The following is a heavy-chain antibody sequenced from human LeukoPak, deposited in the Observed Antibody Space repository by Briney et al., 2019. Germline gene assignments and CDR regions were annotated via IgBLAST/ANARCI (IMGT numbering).Heavy chain of an antibody. CDR3: AKAPPGIAVAGSPHFDY. V-gene: IGHV3-30*18. D-gene: IGHD6-19*01. Sequence: GGSLRLSCAASGFTFSSYGMHWVRQAPGKGLEWVAVISYDGSNKYYADSVKGRFTISRDNFKNTLYLQMNSLRAEDTAVYYCAKAPPGIAVAGSPHFDYWGQGTLVTVSS. CDR1: GFTFSSYG. J-gene: IGHJ4*02. CDR2: ISYDGSNK.